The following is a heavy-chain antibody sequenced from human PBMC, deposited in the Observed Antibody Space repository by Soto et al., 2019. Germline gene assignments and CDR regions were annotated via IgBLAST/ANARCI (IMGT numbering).Heavy chain of an antibody. CDR2: ISSSSSYI. CDR3: ARDPLDYGDYVSYYYYYMDV. J-gene: IGHJ6*03. D-gene: IGHD4-17*01. Sequence: EVQLVESGGGLVKPGGSLRLSCAASGFTFSSYSMNWVRQAPGKGLEWVSSISSSSSYIYYADSVKGRFTISRDNAKNALYLQMNSLRAEDTAVYYCARDPLDYGDYVSYYYYYMDVWGNGTTVTVSS. V-gene: IGHV3-21*01. CDR1: GFTFSSYS.